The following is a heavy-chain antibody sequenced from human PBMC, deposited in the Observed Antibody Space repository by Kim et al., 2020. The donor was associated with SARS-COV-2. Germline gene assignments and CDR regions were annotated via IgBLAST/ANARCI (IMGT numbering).Heavy chain of an antibody. CDR3: TREGTPLFDY. CDR1: GFAFNWYR. CDR2: ILFDGSDQ. J-gene: IGHJ4*02. Sequence: GGSLRLSCAASGFAFNWYRMHWVRQAPGKGLEWVAMILFDGSDQYYADSVKGRFTISRDNSKNILYLHLSSLGPEDTAVYYCTREGTPLFDYWGQGTLVT. V-gene: IGHV3-30*03. D-gene: IGHD3-10*01.